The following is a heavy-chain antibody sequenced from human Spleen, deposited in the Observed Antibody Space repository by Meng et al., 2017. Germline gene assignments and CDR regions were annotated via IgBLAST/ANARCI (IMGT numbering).Heavy chain of an antibody. CDR1: GGSFSNYY. CDR3: ARVSCSGYYSCWFDP. Sequence: QVQLQQWGAVLLKPSETLSLTCAVDGGSFSNYYWSWIRQPSGKGLEWIGEINHAGSTDYNPSLKSRVTISVDTSKNQFSLKLSSVTAADTAVYYCARVSCSGYYSCWFDPWGQGTLVTVSS. CDR2: INHAGST. D-gene: IGHD3-22*01. V-gene: IGHV4-34*01. J-gene: IGHJ5*02.